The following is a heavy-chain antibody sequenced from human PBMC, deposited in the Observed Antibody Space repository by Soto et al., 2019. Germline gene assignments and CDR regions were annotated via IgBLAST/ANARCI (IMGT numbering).Heavy chain of an antibody. CDR1: KYTFISYH. CDR2: INPSGAYT. V-gene: IGHV1-46*01. J-gene: IGHJ4*02. CDR3: ARTYYDILTGYYVDY. Sequence: ASVKVSCKASKYTFISYHIHWVRQAPGQGLEWLGIINPSGAYTSYAQKFQGRVTMTRNTSISTAYMELSSLRSEDTAVYYCARTYYDILTGYYVDYWGQGTLVTVSS. D-gene: IGHD3-9*01.